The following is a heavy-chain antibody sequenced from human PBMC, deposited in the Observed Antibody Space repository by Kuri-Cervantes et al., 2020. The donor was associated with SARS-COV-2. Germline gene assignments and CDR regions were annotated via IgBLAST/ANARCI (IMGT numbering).Heavy chain of an antibody. D-gene: IGHD2-2*01. V-gene: IGHV4-38-2*01. CDR2: IYHSGST. CDR3: ATSGYCSTSCYPPPYYYYYYMDV. CDR1: GYSISSGYY. Sequence: SQTLSLTCAVSGYSISSGYYWGWIRQPPGKGLEWIGSIYHSGSTYYNPSLKSRVTISVDTSKNQFSLKLSSVTAADTAVYYCATSGYCSTSCYPPPYYYYYYMDVWGKGTTVTVSS. J-gene: IGHJ6*03.